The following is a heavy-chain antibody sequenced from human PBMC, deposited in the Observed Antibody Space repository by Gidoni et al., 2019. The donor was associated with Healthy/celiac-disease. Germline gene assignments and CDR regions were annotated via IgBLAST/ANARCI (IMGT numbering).Heavy chain of an antibody. Sequence: QVQLVESGGGVVQPGRSLRLSCAASGFTFSSYGMHWVRQAPGKGLEWVAVISYDGSNKYYADSVKGRFTISRDNSKNTLYLQMNSLRAEDTAVYYCAKGDGYCSGGSCSLDYWGQGTLVTVSS. CDR2: ISYDGSNK. D-gene: IGHD2-15*01. V-gene: IGHV3-30*18. CDR3: AKGDGYCSGGSCSLDY. J-gene: IGHJ4*02. CDR1: GFTFSSYG.